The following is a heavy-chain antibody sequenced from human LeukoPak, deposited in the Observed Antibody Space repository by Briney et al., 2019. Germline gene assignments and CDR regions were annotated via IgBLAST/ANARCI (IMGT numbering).Heavy chain of an antibody. CDR3: AKVELSYNPFDY. V-gene: IGHV3-30*02. D-gene: IGHD5-24*01. CDR1: GFTFSSYG. Sequence: PGGSLRLSCAASGFTFSSYGMHWVRQAPGKGLEWVAFIRYDGSNKYYADSVKGRFTISRDNSKNTLYLQMNSLRAEDTAVYYCAKVELSYNPFDYWGQGTLVTVSS. CDR2: IRYDGSNK. J-gene: IGHJ4*02.